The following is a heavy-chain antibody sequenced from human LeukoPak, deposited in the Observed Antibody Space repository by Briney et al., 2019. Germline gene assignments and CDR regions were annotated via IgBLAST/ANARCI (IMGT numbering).Heavy chain of an antibody. CDR1: GFTFTDYA. CDR3: ARWVAGRGCDY. CDR2: ISHSGGGT. V-gene: IGHV3-23*01. D-gene: IGHD6-19*01. Sequence: GGSLRLSCAASGFTFTDYAMSWVRQAPEKGLEWVSTISHSGGGTYYAESVKGRFTISRDNSKNTLYLQMNSLRAEDTAVYYCARWVAGRGCDYWGQGTLVTVSS. J-gene: IGHJ4*02.